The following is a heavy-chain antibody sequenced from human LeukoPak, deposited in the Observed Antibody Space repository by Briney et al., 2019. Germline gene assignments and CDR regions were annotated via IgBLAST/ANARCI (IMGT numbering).Heavy chain of an antibody. CDR1: GYTFTGYY. CDR3: ARGRGDYVDQDAFDI. V-gene: IGHV1-46*01. Sequence: VASVKVSCKASGYTFTGYYMHWVRQAPGQGLEWMGWINPSGGSTSYAQKFQGRVTMTRDMSTSTVYMELSSLRSEDTAVYYCARGRGDYVDQDAFDIWGQGTMVTVSS. J-gene: IGHJ3*02. CDR2: INPSGGST. D-gene: IGHD4-17*01.